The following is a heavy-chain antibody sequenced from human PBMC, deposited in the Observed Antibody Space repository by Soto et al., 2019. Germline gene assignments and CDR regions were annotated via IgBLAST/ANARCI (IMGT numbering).Heavy chain of an antibody. D-gene: IGHD5-12*01. Sequence: QLKLQESGPGLVKPSETLSLTCTVSGGSISSSSYSWGWIRQPPGRGLEWIGSIYYSGSTYYNPSLKSRVTISVDTSKNQFSLKLSSVTAADTAVYYCARQGGYDYDAFDIWGQGTMVTVSS. J-gene: IGHJ3*02. CDR2: IYYSGST. CDR3: ARQGGYDYDAFDI. V-gene: IGHV4-39*01. CDR1: GGSISSSSYS.